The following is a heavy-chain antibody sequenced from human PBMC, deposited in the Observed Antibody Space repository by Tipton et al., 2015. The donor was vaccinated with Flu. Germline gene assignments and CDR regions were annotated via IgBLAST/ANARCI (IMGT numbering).Heavy chain of an antibody. D-gene: IGHD4-11*01. V-gene: IGHV4-4*09. J-gene: IGHJ5*02. CDR2: IYNNRYT. CDR1: GGSIGSFY. Sequence: TLSLTCTVSGGSIGSFYWNWIRQPPGKGLEWIGYIYNNRYTKYNPSLKSRVTISVDTSKKQFSLQLRSVTAADTAVYYCARRTFSNYVSDPRNWFDPWGQGTLVTVSS. CDR3: ARRTFSNYVSDPRNWFDP.